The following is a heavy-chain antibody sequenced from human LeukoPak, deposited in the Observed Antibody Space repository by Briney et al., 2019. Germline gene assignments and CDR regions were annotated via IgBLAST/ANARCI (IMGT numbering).Heavy chain of an antibody. CDR2: ISYDGNNK. V-gene: IGHV3-30-3*01. D-gene: IGHD2-8*01. CDR3: ARDRTKYFEY. J-gene: IGHJ4*02. CDR1: GFTFSSYA. Sequence: GRSLRLSCAASGFTFSSYALHWVRQAPGKGLEWVALISYDGNNKYYADSVKGRFTISRDNSKDTLYLRMNSLRDEDTAVYYCARDRTKYFEYWGQGTLVTVSS.